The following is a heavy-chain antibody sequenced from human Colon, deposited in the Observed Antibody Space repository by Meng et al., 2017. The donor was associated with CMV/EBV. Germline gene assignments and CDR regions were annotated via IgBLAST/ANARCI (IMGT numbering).Heavy chain of an antibody. V-gene: IGHV3-66*01. D-gene: IGHD5-18*01. Sequence: VQVLGSGGIWVQPGGSLTISCAASGFSVTDKYMSWVRQAPGKRLEWVSAIHSGGNTYYADSVKGTFTISRDNSKNTLYLQMNSVRAEDTAVYHCARDPGHGQSVTYDYWGQGTLVTVSS. J-gene: IGHJ4*02. CDR3: ARDPGHGQSVTYDY. CDR1: GFSVTDKY. CDR2: IHSGGNT.